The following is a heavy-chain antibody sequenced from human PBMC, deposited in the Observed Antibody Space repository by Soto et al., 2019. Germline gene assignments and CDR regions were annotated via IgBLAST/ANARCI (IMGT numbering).Heavy chain of an antibody. CDR2: ISGTGVPT. D-gene: IGHD1-26*01. CDR1: GFDFSSYA. CDR3: ARDWRGSHDAFDI. Sequence: EVQLLESGGGLVHPGGSLRLSCAASGFDFSSYAMSWVRQAPGKGLECISLISGTGVPTLYAESVKGRFSVSRDNSKDTLFLEMNNLGVDDTAMYYCARDWRGSHDAFDIWGQGTMVTVSS. V-gene: IGHV3-23*01. J-gene: IGHJ3*02.